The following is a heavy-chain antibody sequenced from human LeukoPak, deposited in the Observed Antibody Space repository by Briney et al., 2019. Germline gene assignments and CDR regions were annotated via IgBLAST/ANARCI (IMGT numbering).Heavy chain of an antibody. CDR1: GGSISSYY. V-gene: IGHV4-59*01. J-gene: IGHJ5*02. D-gene: IGHD1-14*01. CDR2: IYYSGST. Sequence: SETLSLTCTVSGGSISSYYWSWIRQPPGKGLEWIGYIYYSGSTNYNPSLKSRVTISVDTSKNQFSLKLSSVTAADTAVYYCARLLITGGPNWFDPWGQGTLVTVSS. CDR3: ARLLITGGPNWFDP.